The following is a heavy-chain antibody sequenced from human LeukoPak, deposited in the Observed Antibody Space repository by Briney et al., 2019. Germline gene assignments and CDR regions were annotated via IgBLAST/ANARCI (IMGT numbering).Heavy chain of an antibody. J-gene: IGHJ3*02. Sequence: SETLSLTCTVSGGSISNYYWSWIRQPPGKRLEWIGYINYSGSTNYNPSLHRRATMSVDTSKNQFSLKLSSVAAADTALYYCARTDYRGPELRAFDIWGQGTMVTVSS. CDR3: ARTDYRGPELRAFDI. V-gene: IGHV4-59*08. CDR2: INYSGST. CDR1: GGSISNYY. D-gene: IGHD4-23*01.